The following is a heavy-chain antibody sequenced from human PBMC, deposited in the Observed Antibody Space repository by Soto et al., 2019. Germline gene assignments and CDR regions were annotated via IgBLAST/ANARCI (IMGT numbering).Heavy chain of an antibody. V-gene: IGHV3-33*01. D-gene: IGHD2-15*01. Sequence: VQLVESGGGVVQPGRSLRLSCAASGFTFSSYGMHWVRQAPGKGLEWVAVIWYDGSNKYYADSVKGRFTISRDNSKNTLYLQMNSLRAEDTAVYYCARDLGRYYYYGMDVWGQGTTVTVSS. CDR1: GFTFSSYG. CDR2: IWYDGSNK. CDR3: ARDLGRYYYYGMDV. J-gene: IGHJ6*02.